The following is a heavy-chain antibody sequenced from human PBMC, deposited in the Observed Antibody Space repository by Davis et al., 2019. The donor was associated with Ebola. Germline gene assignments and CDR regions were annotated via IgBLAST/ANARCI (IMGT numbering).Heavy chain of an antibody. CDR1: GDSISRGDYC. CDR3: ARGFYGSGFDFIDS. Sequence: PSETLSLTCTVSGDSISRGDYCWSWIRQPPGKALEWIGYIYYSGSTYYNPSLKSRVSISLDTSRNQFSLKLSSVTAADTAVYFCARGFYGSGFDFIDSWGQGTLDTVSS. CDR2: IYYSGST. D-gene: IGHD3-10*01. V-gene: IGHV4-30-4*01. J-gene: IGHJ4*02.